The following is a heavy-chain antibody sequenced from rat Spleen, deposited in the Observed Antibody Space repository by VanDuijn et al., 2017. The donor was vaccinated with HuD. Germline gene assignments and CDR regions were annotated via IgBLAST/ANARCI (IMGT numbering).Heavy chain of an antibody. V-gene: IGHV5S10*01. J-gene: IGHJ3*01. CDR1: GFTFSDYT. CDR2: IIYDGSRT. Sequence: EVQVEESGGGLVQPGRSLKLSCAASGFTFSDYTMAWVRQAPKKGLEWVATIIYDGSRTYYRDSVKGRFTISRDNAKTTLDLQMDSLRSEDTATYYCATHPDGGYPFAYWGQGTLVTVSS. CDR3: ATHPDGGYPFAY. D-gene: IGHD1-11*01.